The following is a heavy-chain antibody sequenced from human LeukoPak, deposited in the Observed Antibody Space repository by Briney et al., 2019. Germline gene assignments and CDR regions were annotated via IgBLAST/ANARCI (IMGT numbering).Heavy chain of an antibody. CDR3: ARRAMITEYYFFYMDV. Sequence: SETLSLTCSVSGGSISIYYWSWIRQSPGKGLEWIGYIYYTGNTHYDPSLQSRVTMSVDTSKNQFSLRLTSVTAADTAIYYCARRAMITEYYFFYMDVWGTGTTVTVSS. V-gene: IGHV4-59*08. CDR1: GGSISIYY. J-gene: IGHJ6*03. D-gene: IGHD3-16*01. CDR2: IYYTGNT.